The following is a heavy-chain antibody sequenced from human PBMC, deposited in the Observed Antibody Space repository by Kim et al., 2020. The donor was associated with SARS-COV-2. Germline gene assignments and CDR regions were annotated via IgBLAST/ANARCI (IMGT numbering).Heavy chain of an antibody. V-gene: IGHV3-74*01. Sequence: GGSLRLSCEASGFTFSNYWMHWVRQAPGKGLVWVSRIRSDGRGTGYADSVKGRVTISRDNAKNTLYLQMNSLRAEDTAVYYCARGYCGGDCATTLFDYWGQGALVTVSS. CDR3: ARGYCGGDCATTLFDY. CDR2: IRSDGRGT. J-gene: IGHJ4*02. CDR1: GFTFSNYW. D-gene: IGHD2-21*02.